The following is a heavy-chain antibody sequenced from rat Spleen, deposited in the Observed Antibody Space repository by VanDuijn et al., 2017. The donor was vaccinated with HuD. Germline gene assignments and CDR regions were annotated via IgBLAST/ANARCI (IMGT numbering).Heavy chain of an antibody. D-gene: IGHD5-1*01. J-gene: IGHJ2*01. Sequence: QVQLKESGPGLMQPSQTLSLTCTVSGFSLTNNSVHWVRQPPGKGLEWMGGIWGDGSTDYNSALKSRLSISRDTSKNQVFLKMNSLQTDDTAIYFCTLNWALWGQGFLVTVSS. CDR3: TLNWAL. V-gene: IGHV2-1*01. CDR2: IWGDGST. CDR1: GFSLTNNS.